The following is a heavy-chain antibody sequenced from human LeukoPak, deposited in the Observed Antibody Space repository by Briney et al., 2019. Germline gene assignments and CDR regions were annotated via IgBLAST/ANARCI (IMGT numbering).Heavy chain of an antibody. CDR3: AKNYYDSSGLFDY. Sequence: PGGSLRLSCGASGFSFSDYGMNWVRQAPGERPEWVSSISSLSNNIYYTDSVKGRFTISRDNAKNSLHLQMNSLRAEDTAVYYCAKNYYDSSGLFDYWGQGTLVVVSS. CDR1: GFSFSDYG. D-gene: IGHD3-22*01. V-gene: IGHV3-21*01. J-gene: IGHJ4*02. CDR2: ISSLSNNI.